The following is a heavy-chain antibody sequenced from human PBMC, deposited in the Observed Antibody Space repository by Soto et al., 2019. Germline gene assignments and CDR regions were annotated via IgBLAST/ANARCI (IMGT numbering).Heavy chain of an antibody. V-gene: IGHV1-3*01. D-gene: IGHD3-22*01. CDR1: GYTFTGYG. CDR3: ARGDYYDIHDY. CDR2: INAGNGNT. Sequence: QVQLVQSGAEVKKPGASVKVSCKASGYTFTGYGIHWVRQAPGQRLEWMGWINAGNGNTKYSQKFQGRVTITRDTSASTAYMELSSLRSEDTAVYYCARGDYYDIHDYWGQGTLVTVS. J-gene: IGHJ4*02.